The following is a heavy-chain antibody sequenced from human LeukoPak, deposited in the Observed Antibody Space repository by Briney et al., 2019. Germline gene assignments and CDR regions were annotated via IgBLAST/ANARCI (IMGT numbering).Heavy chain of an antibody. CDR2: TNAGNGNT. CDR1: GYTITSYA. J-gene: IGHJ4*02. D-gene: IGHD4-23*01. V-gene: IGHV1-3*01. Sequence: ASVTVSCTASGYTITSYAMHWVRQAPGQRLEWMGWTNAGNGNTKYSQKFQGRVTITRDTSASTAYLELSSLRSEDTAVYYCARATTVVDPFDYWGQGTLVTVSS. CDR3: ARATTVVDPFDY.